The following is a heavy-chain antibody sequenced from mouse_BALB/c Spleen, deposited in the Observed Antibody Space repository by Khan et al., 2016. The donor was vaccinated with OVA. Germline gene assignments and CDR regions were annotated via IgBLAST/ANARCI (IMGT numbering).Heavy chain of an antibody. V-gene: IGHV5-9-3*01. J-gene: IGHJ3*01. CDR2: ISSGGDNI. CDR1: GFTFSTYA. D-gene: IGHD1-1*01. CDR3: ARHNYGPFAY. Sequence: EVELVESGGDLVKPGGSLKLSCSASGFTFSTYAMSWVRQTPEKRLEWVATISSGGDNIYYPDSVKGRFTISRDNAKTTLYLQMSGLRSEDTAMYYCARHNYGPFAYWGQGTLVTVSA.